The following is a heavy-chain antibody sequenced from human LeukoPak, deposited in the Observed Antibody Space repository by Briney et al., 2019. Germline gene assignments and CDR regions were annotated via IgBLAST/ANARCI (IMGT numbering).Heavy chain of an antibody. CDR1: GVSISSSSCY. CDR2: IYNTGSS. J-gene: IGHJ4*02. V-gene: IGHV4-39*01. D-gene: IGHD1-26*01. Sequence: SETLSLTCTVSGVSISSSSCYWGWIRQPPGEGLEWIGSIYNTGSSYYNPSLKSRGTISVDTSKNQFSLRLRSVTAADTAVYYCASLRPPVVGATWVDYWGQRLLVTVSS. CDR3: ASLRPPVVGATWVDY.